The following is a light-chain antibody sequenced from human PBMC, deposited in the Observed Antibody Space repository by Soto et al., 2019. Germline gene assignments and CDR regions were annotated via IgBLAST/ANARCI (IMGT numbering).Light chain of an antibody. Sequence: DIQLTQSPALLSASIGDRVTITCRASHDISTYLAWYQQKPGKAPKLMIYEASTLQSGVPSRFSGSGSGTEFTLTISSLQSEDFAVYYCQQYNNWPLITFGQGTRLEIK. CDR3: QQYNNWPLIT. J-gene: IGKJ5*01. CDR1: HDISTY. CDR2: EAS. V-gene: IGKV1-9*01.